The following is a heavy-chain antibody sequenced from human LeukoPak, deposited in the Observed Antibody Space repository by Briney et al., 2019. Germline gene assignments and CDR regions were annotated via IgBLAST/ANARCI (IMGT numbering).Heavy chain of an antibody. V-gene: IGHV3-30-3*01. CDR3: ARAGVLYDYVWGSFDY. J-gene: IGHJ4*02. CDR1: GFTFSSYA. CDR2: ISYDGSNK. Sequence: GGSLRLSCAASGFTFSSYAMHWVRQAPGKGLEWVAVISYDGSNKYYADSVKGRFTISRDNSKNTLYLQMNSLRAEDTAVYYCARAGVLYDYVWGSFDYWGQGTLVTVSS. D-gene: IGHD3-16*01.